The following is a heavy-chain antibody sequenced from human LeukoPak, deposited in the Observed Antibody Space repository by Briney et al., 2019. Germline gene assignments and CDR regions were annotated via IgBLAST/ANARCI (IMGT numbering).Heavy chain of an antibody. J-gene: IGHJ1*01. Sequence: GRSLRLSCAVSRPTFSSYAMWWGSPAPGKGLEWVSAISGSGGGTYYADSVKGRFTISRDNSKNTLYLQMNSLRAEDTAVYYCAKAYFQHWGQGTLVTVSS. CDR1: RPTFSSYA. CDR3: AKAYFQH. V-gene: IGHV3-23*01. CDR2: ISGSGGGT.